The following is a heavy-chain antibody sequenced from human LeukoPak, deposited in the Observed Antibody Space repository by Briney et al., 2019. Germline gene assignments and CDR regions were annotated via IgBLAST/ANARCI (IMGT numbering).Heavy chain of an antibody. CDR1: GFTFSSYG. CDR3: AKSWHSYYFDY. Sequence: GGSLRLSCAASGFTFSSYGMHWVRQAPGKGLEWVAFIRYGGSNKYYADSVKGRFTISSDNSKNTLYLQMNSLRAEDTAVYYCAKSWHSYYFDYWGQGTLVTVSS. V-gene: IGHV3-30*02. CDR2: IRYGGSNK. D-gene: IGHD3-3*02. J-gene: IGHJ4*02.